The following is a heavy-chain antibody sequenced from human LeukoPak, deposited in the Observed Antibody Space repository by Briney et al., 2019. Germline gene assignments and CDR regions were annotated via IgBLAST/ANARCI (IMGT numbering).Heavy chain of an antibody. V-gene: IGHV3-21*01. CDR2: ISNSSSYI. CDR1: GFTFSNYS. CDR3: ARRVAVADNYFDY. J-gene: IGHJ4*02. Sequence: PGGSLRPSCAASGFTFSNYSMNWVRQAPGKGLEWVSSISNSSSYIYYADSVKGRFTISRDNAKNSLYLQMNSLRAEDTGVYYCARRVAVADNYFDYWGQGTLVTVSS. D-gene: IGHD6-19*01.